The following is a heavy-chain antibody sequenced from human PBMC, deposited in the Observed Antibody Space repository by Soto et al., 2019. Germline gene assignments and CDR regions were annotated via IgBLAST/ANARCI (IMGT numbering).Heavy chain of an antibody. CDR3: ARENIVVPPYVLDV. J-gene: IGHJ6*02. CDR1: GGSMSPYY. V-gene: IGHV4-4*07. D-gene: IGHD2-15*01. CDR2: IYPSEST. Sequence: SETVSLTCSVSGGSMSPYYWTWIRQPAGKGLEWIGRIYPSESTNYNPSLKGRVTMSVDTSKNHFSLKLTSVTAADTAVYFCARENIVVPPYVLDVWGQGTTVTVSS.